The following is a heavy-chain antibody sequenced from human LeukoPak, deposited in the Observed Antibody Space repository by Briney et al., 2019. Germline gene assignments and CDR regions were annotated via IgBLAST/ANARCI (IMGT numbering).Heavy chain of an antibody. CDR1: GYSISSGYY. J-gene: IGHJ4*02. V-gene: IGHV4-38-2*02. Sequence: SETLSLTCTVSGYSISSGYYWGWIRQPPGKGLEWVGSIYHSGSTYYNPSLKSRVTISVDTSKNQFSLKLSSVTAADTAVYYCARDLYGSGSRDFDYWGQGTLVTVSS. CDR3: ARDLYGSGSRDFDY. D-gene: IGHD1-26*01. CDR2: IYHSGST.